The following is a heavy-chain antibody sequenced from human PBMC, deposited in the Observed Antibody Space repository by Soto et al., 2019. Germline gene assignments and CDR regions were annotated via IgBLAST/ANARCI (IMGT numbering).Heavy chain of an antibody. V-gene: IGHV3-7*01. CDR2: IKVDGSEK. CDR3: ARVRWDAKNSWYRNLDY. J-gene: IGHJ4*02. Sequence: DVQLGASGGGLAQPGGSLSLSCAASGFTFSDYWMSWVRLAPGKGLEWVAKIKVDGSEKHYVDSVKGRFTISRDNAQNSLYLEMNSLRVEDTAVYYCARVRWDAKNSWYRNLDYWGQGTLVTVSS. D-gene: IGHD6-13*01. CDR1: GFTFSDYW.